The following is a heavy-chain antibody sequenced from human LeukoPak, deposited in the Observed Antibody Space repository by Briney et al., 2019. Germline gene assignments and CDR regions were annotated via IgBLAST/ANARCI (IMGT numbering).Heavy chain of an antibody. CDR1: EFTFSSYS. D-gene: IGHD3-10*01. Sequence: GGSLRLSCAASEFTFSSYSMNWVRQAPGKGLEWVSSISSSSSYIYYADSVKGRFTISRDNAKNSLYLQMNSLRAEDTAVYYCARDGVLLWFGEFRSGYFDYWGQGTLVTVSS. J-gene: IGHJ4*02. V-gene: IGHV3-21*01. CDR2: ISSSSSYI. CDR3: ARDGVLLWFGEFRSGYFDY.